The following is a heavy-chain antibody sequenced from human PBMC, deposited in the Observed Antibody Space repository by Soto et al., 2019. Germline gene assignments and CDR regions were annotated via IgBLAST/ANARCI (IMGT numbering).Heavy chain of an antibody. CDR1: GGSFSGYY. CDR3: ARQSCSSTSCYSWVSWFDP. CDR2: IYYSGST. J-gene: IGHJ5*02. Sequence: SETLSLTCAVYGGSFSGYYWSWIRQPPGKGLEWIGHIYYSGSTNYNPSLKSRVSISVDTSKNQFSLKLSSVTAADTAVYYCARQSCSSTSCYSWVSWFDPWGQGTLVTVSS. D-gene: IGHD2-2*01. V-gene: IGHV4-59*08.